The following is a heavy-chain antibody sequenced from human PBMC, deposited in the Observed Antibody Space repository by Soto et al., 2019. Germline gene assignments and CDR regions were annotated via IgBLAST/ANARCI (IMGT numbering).Heavy chain of an antibody. V-gene: IGHV3-72*01. Sequence: GGSLGLSSVASGFSLRDQLMDGVCQAPGKGLEWVGRIKNDPKSYITDYAESVKGRFTISRDDSKNSLFLQMNSLTTEDTAIYYCADLKWSRSYLPWGQGTLVTVSS. CDR3: ADLKWSRSYLP. CDR1: GFSLRDQL. D-gene: IGHD3-3*01. J-gene: IGHJ1*01. CDR2: IKNDPKSYIT.